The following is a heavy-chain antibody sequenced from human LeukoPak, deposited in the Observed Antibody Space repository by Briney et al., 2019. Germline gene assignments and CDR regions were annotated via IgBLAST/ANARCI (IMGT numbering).Heavy chain of an antibody. Sequence: PSETLSLTCIVSGGSINSYYWSWIRQPPGKGLEWIGYIYYSGSTNYNPSLKSRVTISLDTSKNQFSLKLSSVTAADTAVYYCARTTEGGYTYNYFYYYYMDVWGKGTTVTISS. V-gene: IGHV4-59*01. CDR3: ARTTEGGYTYNYFYYYYMDV. CDR2: IYYSGST. J-gene: IGHJ6*03. CDR1: GGSINSYY. D-gene: IGHD5-18*01.